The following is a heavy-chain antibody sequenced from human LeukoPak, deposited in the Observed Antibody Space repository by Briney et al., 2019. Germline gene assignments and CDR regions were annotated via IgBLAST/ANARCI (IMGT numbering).Heavy chain of an antibody. J-gene: IGHJ4*02. Sequence: ASVKVSCTASGGTFSSYAISWVRQAPGQGLEWMGRIIPILGIANYAQKFQGRDTITADKSTSTAYMELSSLRSEDTAVYYCARRRRRGDYDYWGQGTLVTVSS. V-gene: IGHV1-69*04. CDR1: GGTFSSYA. CDR3: ARRRRRGDYDY. D-gene: IGHD4-17*01. CDR2: IIPILGIA.